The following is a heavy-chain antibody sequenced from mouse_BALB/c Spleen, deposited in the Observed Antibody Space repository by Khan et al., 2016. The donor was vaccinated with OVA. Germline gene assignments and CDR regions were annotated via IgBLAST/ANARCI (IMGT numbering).Heavy chain of an antibody. CDR2: INTNTGEP. Sequence: QIQLVQSGPELKKPGETVKISCKGSGYTFTNYGINWVKQAPGKGVKWMGWINTNTGEPTYAEEFKGRFGFSLETSASTAYLQLNNLKNEDTATYFCERKVRHVDYWGQGTTLTVSS. J-gene: IGHJ2*01. CDR3: ERKVRHVDY. D-gene: IGHD2-14*01. CDR1: GYTFTNYG. V-gene: IGHV9-3*02.